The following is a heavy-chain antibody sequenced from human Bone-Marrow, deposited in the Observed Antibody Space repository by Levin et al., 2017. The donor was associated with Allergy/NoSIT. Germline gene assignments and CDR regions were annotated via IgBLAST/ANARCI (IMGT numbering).Heavy chain of an antibody. D-gene: IGHD7-27*01. CDR2: IKGDGSGT. V-gene: IGHV3-74*01. J-gene: IGHJ4*02. Sequence: PGESLKISCVATGFTFSAYWMNWVRQTPGKGPVWVSFIKGDGSGTSYADSVKGRFTISRDNAKNTLYLQMNSLTVEDTAVYYCARDGDGHFDYWGQGTLVAVSS. CDR3: ARDGDGHFDY. CDR1: GFTFSAYW.